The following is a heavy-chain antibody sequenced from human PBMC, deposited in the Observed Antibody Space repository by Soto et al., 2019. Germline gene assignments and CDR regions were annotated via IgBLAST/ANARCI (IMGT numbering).Heavy chain of an antibody. J-gene: IGHJ4*02. V-gene: IGHV3-23*01. CDR1: GVTLSSFG. CDR3: AKDLQTLFETGDHFTLIES. Sequence: GESLCLACAASGVTLSSFGINWVRQAPGKGLGWVSSVDVSCGRAFYADSVRGRLTVPRDNSRDTTDLQLTGLILEDAAVYFCAKDLQTLFETGDHFTLIESWAQGNLVPAPQ. CDR2: VDVSCGRA. D-gene: IGHD7-27*01.